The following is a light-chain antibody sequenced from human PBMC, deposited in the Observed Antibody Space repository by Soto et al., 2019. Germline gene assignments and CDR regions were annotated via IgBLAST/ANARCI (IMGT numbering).Light chain of an antibody. CDR1: QSVSSSY. V-gene: IGKV3-20*01. J-gene: IGKJ5*01. CDR3: QQYNNWPPIT. CDR2: GAY. Sequence: EIVLTQSPCTLSLSPGERATLSCRASQSVSSSYLAWYQQKPGGAPRLLXDGAYSRATGIPDRFSGSGSGTEFTLTISSLQSEDFGVYYCQQYNNWPPITFGQGTRLEIK.